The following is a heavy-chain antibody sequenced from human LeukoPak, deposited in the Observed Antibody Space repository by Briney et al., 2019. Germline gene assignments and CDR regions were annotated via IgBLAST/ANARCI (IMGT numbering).Heavy chain of an antibody. CDR1: GFTFSDYY. D-gene: IGHD6-13*01. V-gene: IGHV3-11*01. Sequence: GGSLRLSCAASGFTFSDYYMSWIRQAPGKGLEWVSYISNSGNTIYYADSVKGRFTISRDNAKNSLYLQMNSLRAEDTAVYYCAREAGSSSSWYDYWGQGTLVTVSS. CDR2: ISNSGNTI. J-gene: IGHJ4*02. CDR3: AREAGSSSSWYDY.